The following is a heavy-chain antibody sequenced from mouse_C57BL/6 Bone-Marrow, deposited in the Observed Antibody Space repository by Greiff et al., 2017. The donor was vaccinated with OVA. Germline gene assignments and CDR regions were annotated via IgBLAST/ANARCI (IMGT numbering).Heavy chain of an antibody. CDR1: GYSFTGYY. CDR2: INPSTGGT. V-gene: IGHV1-43*01. CDR3: ARLGLRNWYFDV. D-gene: IGHD2-4*01. Sequence: EVQLQQSGPELVKPGASVKISCKASGYSFTGYYMHWVKQSSEKSLEWIGEINPSTGGTSYNQKFKGKAKLTVDKSSSTAYMQLKSLTSEDSAVYYCARLGLRNWYFDVWGTGTTITVSS. J-gene: IGHJ1*03.